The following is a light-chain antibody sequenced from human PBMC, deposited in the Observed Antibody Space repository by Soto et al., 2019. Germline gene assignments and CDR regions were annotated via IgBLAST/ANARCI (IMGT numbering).Light chain of an antibody. V-gene: IGKV3-15*01. CDR2: GAS. J-gene: IGKJ2*01. CDR1: KSISSSN. CDR3: QQYNNWPPYT. Sequence: EIVMTPSPATLYVSPGESDTLSCRASKSISSSNLAWYQQKPGKAPRLLIYGASSRATGIPARFSGSGSGTEFTLTISSLQSEDFAVYYCQQYNNWPPYTFGQGTKLEIK.